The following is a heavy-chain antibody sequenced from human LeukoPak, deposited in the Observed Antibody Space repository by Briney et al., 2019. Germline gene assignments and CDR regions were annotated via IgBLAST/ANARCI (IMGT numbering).Heavy chain of an antibody. J-gene: IGHJ1*01. V-gene: IGHV4-39*01. CDR1: GGSISSSSYY. CDR3: ASWGYFQH. Sequence: PSETLSLTCTVSGGSISSSSYYWGWIRQPPGKGLEWTGSIYYSGSTYYNPSLKSRVTISVDTSKNQFSLKLSSVTAADTAVYYCASWGYFQHWGQGTLVTVSS. CDR2: IYYSGST. D-gene: IGHD3-16*01.